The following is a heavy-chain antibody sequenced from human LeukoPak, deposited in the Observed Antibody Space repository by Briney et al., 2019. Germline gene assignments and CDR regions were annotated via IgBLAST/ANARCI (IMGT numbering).Heavy chain of an antibody. J-gene: IGHJ4*02. CDR2: IYTSGST. Sequence: SETLFLTCTVSGGSISSGSYYWSWIRQPGGKGLEWIGRIYTSGSTNYNPSLKSRVTISVDTSKNQFSLKLSSVTAADTAVYYCARGSYDSSGYPFDYWGQGTLVTVSS. CDR1: GGSISSGSYY. D-gene: IGHD3-22*01. CDR3: ARGSYDSSGYPFDY. V-gene: IGHV4-61*02.